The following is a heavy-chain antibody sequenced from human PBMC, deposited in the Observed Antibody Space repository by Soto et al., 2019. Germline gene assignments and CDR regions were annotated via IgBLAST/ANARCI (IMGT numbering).Heavy chain of an antibody. D-gene: IGHD6-19*01. CDR3: ARGAPYSSGWGDYYGMDV. CDR1: GFTFSSYE. J-gene: IGHJ6*02. Sequence: GGSLRLSCAASGFTFSSYEMNWVRQAPGKGLEWVSYISSSGSTIYYADSVKGRFTISRDNAKNSLYLQMNSLRAEDTAVYYCARGAPYSSGWGDYYGMDVWGQGTTVTVSS. CDR2: ISSSGSTI. V-gene: IGHV3-48*03.